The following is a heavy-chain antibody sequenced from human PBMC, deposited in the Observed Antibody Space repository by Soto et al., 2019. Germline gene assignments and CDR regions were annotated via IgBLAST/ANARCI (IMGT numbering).Heavy chain of an antibody. Sequence: GGSLILSCAASGFTFNNYSMGWVRQAPGKGLEWVSAITGSGSDTYYLDSVKGRFTISRDNSKNTLFLQVNSLRAEDTAIYYCAKLGSSAWSPHYYFDYWGQGTLVTVSS. D-gene: IGHD3-10*01. CDR2: ITGSGSDT. J-gene: IGHJ4*02. CDR1: GFTFNNYS. V-gene: IGHV3-23*01. CDR3: AKLGSSAWSPHYYFDY.